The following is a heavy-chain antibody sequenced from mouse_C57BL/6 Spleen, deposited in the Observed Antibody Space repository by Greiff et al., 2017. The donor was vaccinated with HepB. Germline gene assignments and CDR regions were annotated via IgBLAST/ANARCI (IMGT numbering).Heavy chain of an antibody. CDR3: ASSYGYFDV. CDR2: IYPGSGNT. CDR1: GYTFTDYY. J-gene: IGHJ1*03. Sequence: QVQLKESGAELVRPGASVKLSCKASGYTFTDYYINWVKQRPGQGLEWIARIYPGSGNTYYNEKFKGKATLTAEKSSSTAYMQLSSLTSEDSAVYFCASSYGYFDVWGTGTTVTVSS. V-gene: IGHV1-76*01.